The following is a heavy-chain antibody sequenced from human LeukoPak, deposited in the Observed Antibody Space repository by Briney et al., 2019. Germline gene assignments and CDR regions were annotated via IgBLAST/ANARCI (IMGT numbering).Heavy chain of an antibody. V-gene: IGHV3-23*01. Sequence: GGSLRLSCVASGFTFSSYAVSWVRQAPGKGLEWVSSISGSGGHTYYVDSVKGRFTISRDNSKNTLYLQMNSLRAEDTAVYYCAKDLSSSHVSEYFDYWGQGILVTVSS. CDR1: GFTFSSYA. CDR3: AKDLSSSHVSEYFDY. D-gene: IGHD6-6*01. J-gene: IGHJ4*02. CDR2: ISGSGGHT.